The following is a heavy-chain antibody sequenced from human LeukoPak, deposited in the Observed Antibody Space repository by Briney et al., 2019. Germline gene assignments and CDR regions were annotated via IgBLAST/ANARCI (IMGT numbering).Heavy chain of an antibody. CDR2: IYSGGST. D-gene: IGHD4-23*01. Sequence: PGGSLRLSCAASGFTVSSNYMSWVRQAPEKGLEWVSVIYSGGSTYYADSVKGRFTISRDNSKNTLYLQMNSLRAEGTAVYYCARESGVGPSVDWGQGTLVTVSS. CDR3: ARESGVGPSVD. CDR1: GFTVSSNY. J-gene: IGHJ4*02. V-gene: IGHV3-66*01.